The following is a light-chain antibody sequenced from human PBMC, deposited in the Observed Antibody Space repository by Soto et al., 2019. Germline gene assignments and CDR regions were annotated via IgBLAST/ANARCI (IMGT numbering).Light chain of an antibody. Sequence: DIQMTQSPSTLSASVGDRVTVTCRASQSISSWLAWYQQKPGKAPKLLIYKASGLESGVPSRFSGSGSGTEFSLTISRLQPDDFATYYCQQYDSYPRTFGQGNKVEIK. CDR3: QQYDSYPRT. J-gene: IGKJ1*01. V-gene: IGKV1-5*03. CDR2: KAS. CDR1: QSISSW.